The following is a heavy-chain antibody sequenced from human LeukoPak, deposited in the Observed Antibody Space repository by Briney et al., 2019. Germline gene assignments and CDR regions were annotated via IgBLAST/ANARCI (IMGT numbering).Heavy chain of an antibody. V-gene: IGHV3-23*01. CDR2: ISGSGGST. CDR3: AKDRVLRFLEWIGVFDY. J-gene: IGHJ4*02. Sequence: GGTLRLSCAASGFTFSSYGMSWVRQAPGKGLEWVSAISGSGGSTYYADSVKGRFTISRDNSKNTLYLQMNSLRAEDTAVYYCAKDRVLRFLEWIGVFDYWGQGTLVTVSS. CDR1: GFTFSSYG. D-gene: IGHD3-3*01.